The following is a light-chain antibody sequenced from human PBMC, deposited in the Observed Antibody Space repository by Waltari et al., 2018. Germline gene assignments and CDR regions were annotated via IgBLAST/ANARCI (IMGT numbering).Light chain of an antibody. V-gene: IGLV2-23*01. CDR1: SSDVGSYNL. J-gene: IGLJ2*01. CDR2: EGS. Sequence: QSALTQPASVSGSPGQSITISCTGTSSDVGSYNLVSWYQQHPCKAPKLMFYEGSKRPSGVANRVSGSKCGITASLTISALQAEDEADYYCCSYAGRSVFGGGSKLTVL. CDR3: CSYAGRSV.